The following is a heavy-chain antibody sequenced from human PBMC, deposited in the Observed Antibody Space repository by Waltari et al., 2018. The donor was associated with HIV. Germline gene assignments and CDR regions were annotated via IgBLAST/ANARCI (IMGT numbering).Heavy chain of an antibody. D-gene: IGHD6-19*01. CDR3: ARDPSEAVAGTDY. CDR1: GFTFSSHW. Sequence: EVQLVESGGGLVQPGGSLRLSCAASGFTFSSHWMSWVRQAPGKGLGWVANIKQDGSEKYYVYSVKGRFTIARDNAKNSLYLQMNSLRAEDTAVYYCARDPSEAVAGTDYWGQGTLVTVSS. V-gene: IGHV3-7*01. J-gene: IGHJ4*02. CDR2: IKQDGSEK.